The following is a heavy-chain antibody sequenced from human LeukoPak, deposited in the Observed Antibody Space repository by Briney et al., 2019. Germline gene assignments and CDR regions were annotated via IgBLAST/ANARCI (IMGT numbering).Heavy chain of an antibody. J-gene: IGHJ4*02. CDR3: AKGRGPMVRGVITHFSFDY. D-gene: IGHD3-10*01. CDR1: GYSISSGYY. V-gene: IGHV4-38-2*02. CDR2: IYHSGST. Sequence: SETLSLTCTVSGYSISSGYYWGWIRQPPGKGLEWIGSIYHSGSTYYNPSLKSRVTISVDTSKNQFSLKLSSVTAADTAVYYCAKGRGPMVRGVITHFSFDYWGQGTLVTVSS.